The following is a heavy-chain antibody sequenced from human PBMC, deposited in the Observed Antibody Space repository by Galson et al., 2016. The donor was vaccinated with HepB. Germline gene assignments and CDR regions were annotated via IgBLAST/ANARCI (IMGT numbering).Heavy chain of an antibody. J-gene: IGHJ4*02. CDR3: AKTAYSSGWGPGHFAY. V-gene: IGHV1-2*02. Sequence: SVKVSCKASGYAFTGYYLHWVRQAPGQGLEWMGWINPNSGGTNYAQKFQGRVSMTRDTSISTAYMELSRLRSDDAAVYYCAKTAYSSGWGPGHFAYWGQGTLVTVSS. CDR1: GYAFTGYY. D-gene: IGHD6-19*01. CDR2: INPNSGGT.